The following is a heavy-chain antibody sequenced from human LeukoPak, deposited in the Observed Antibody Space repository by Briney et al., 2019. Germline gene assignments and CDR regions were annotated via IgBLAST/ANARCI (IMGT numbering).Heavy chain of an antibody. CDR2: INTNTGNP. Sequence: ASVKVSCKASGYTFTSYAMNWVRQAPGQGLEWMGWINTNTGNPTYAQGFTGRFVFSLDTSVSTAYLQISSLKAEDTAVYYCARGSLRYFDWSKPNYYYYYYMDVWGKGTTVTVSS. V-gene: IGHV7-4-1*02. CDR3: ARGSLRYFDWSKPNYYYYYYMDV. D-gene: IGHD3-9*01. CDR1: GYTFTSYA. J-gene: IGHJ6*03.